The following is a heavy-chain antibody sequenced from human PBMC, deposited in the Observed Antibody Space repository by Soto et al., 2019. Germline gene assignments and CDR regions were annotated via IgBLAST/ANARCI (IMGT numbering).Heavy chain of an antibody. CDR2: ISGSGGST. J-gene: IGHJ6*02. V-gene: IGHV3-23*01. Sequence: PGGSLRLSCAASGFTFSSYAMSWVRQAPGKGLEWVSAISGSGGSTYYADSVKGRFTIPRDNSRNTLYLQMNSLRAEDTAVYYCAKSPKEYYYGMDVWGQGTTVTVSS. CDR3: AKSPKEYYYGMDV. CDR1: GFTFSSYA.